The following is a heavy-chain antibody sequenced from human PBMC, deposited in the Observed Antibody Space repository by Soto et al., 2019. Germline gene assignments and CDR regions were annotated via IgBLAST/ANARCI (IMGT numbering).Heavy chain of an antibody. CDR2: IYYSGST. CDR3: ASSIVLVPAAIDGNWFDP. J-gene: IGHJ5*02. V-gene: IGHV4-30-4*01. CDR1: GGSISSGDYY. Sequence: SETLSLTCTVSGGSISSGDYYWSWIRQPPGKGLEWIGYIYYSGSTYYNPSLKSRVTISVDTSKNQFSLKLSSVTAADTAVYYCASSIVLVPAAIDGNWFDPWGQGTLVT. D-gene: IGHD2-2*02.